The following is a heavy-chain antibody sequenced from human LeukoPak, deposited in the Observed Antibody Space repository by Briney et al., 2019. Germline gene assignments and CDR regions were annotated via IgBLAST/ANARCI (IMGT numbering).Heavy chain of an antibody. CDR2: ISSNGGST. J-gene: IGHJ4*02. D-gene: IGHD6-13*01. CDR1: EFTFSSYA. V-gene: IGHV3-64*01. Sequence: GGSLRLSCAASEFTFSSYAMHWVRQAPGKRLEYVSTISSNGGSTYYANFVKGRFTISRDNSKNTLYLQMGSLRAEDMAVYYCAREAASAHFDYWGQGTLVTVSS. CDR3: AREAASAHFDY.